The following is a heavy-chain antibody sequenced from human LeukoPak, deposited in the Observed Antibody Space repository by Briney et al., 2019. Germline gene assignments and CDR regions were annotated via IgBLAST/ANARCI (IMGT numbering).Heavy chain of an antibody. J-gene: IGHJ4*02. Sequence: PSETLSLTCTVSGGSVSSYYWSWIRQPPGKGLEWIGYIYYSGSTIYNPSLKSRVTISLDTSKNQFSLKLTSVTAADTAVYYCASGSYSFYYFDYWGQGTLVTVSS. CDR1: GGSVSSYY. CDR2: IYYSGST. CDR3: ASGSYSFYYFDY. D-gene: IGHD1-26*01. V-gene: IGHV4-59*02.